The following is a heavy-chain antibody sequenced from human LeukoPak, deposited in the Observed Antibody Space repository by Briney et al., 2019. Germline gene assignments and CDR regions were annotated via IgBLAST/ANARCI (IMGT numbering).Heavy chain of an antibody. J-gene: IGHJ4*02. Sequence: GRSLRLSCVASGFTFSSYAMHWVRQAPGKGLEWVAVISYDGSNKYYADSVKGRFTLSRDNSKNTVYLQMNRLRAEDTAVYYCASLSGQYSSPPSWWGQGTLVSVSS. CDR3: ASLSGQYSSPPSW. CDR2: ISYDGSNK. V-gene: IGHV3-30-3*01. CDR1: GFTFSSYA. D-gene: IGHD6-6*01.